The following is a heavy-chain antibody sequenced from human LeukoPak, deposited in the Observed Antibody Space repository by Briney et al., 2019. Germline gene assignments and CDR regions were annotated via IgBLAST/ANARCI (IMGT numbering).Heavy chain of an antibody. J-gene: IGHJ4*02. CDR1: GYTFTSYD. CDR3: ARAQKRSYYYDSSGFNPAY. CDR2: MNPNSGNT. D-gene: IGHD3-22*01. Sequence: GASVKVSCKASGYTFTSYDINWVRQATGQGLEWMGWMNPNSGNTGYAQKFQGRVTMTRNTSISTAYMELSSLRSEDTAVYYCARAQKRSYYYDSSGFNPAYWGQGTLVTVSS. V-gene: IGHV1-8*01.